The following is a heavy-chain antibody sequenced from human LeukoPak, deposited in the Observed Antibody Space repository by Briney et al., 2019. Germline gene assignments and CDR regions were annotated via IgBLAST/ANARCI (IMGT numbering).Heavy chain of an antibody. J-gene: IGHJ4*02. CDR2: ISYDGSNK. CDR3: ARPFDSGWYLDY. D-gene: IGHD6-19*01. V-gene: IGHV3-30*04. CDR1: GFTFSSYA. Sequence: GGSLRLSCAASGFTFSSYAMHWVRQAPGKGLEWVAVISYDGSNKYYADSVRGRFTISRDNSKNTLYLQMNSLRAEDTAVYYCARPFDSGWYLDYWGQGTLVTVSS.